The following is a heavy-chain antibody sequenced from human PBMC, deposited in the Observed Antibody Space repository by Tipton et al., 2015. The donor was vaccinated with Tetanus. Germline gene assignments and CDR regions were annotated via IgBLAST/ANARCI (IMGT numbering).Heavy chain of an antibody. J-gene: IGHJ3*02. Sequence: QLVQSGGGLIQPGGSLRLSCAASGLNVINNYMSWVRQAPGKGLEWVSVIYSGSTIYYADSVKGRFTISKDNSKDTLYLQMNSLRAEDTAVYYCARNSASVAGAFDIWGRGTVVSVSS. CDR3: ARNSASVAGAFDI. V-gene: IGHV3-53*01. CDR2: IYSGSTI. CDR1: GLNVINNY. D-gene: IGHD6-19*01.